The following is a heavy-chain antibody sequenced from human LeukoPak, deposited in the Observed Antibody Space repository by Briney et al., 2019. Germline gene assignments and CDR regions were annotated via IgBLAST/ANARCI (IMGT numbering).Heavy chain of an antibody. Sequence: GGSLRLSCAASGFTFSSYSMNWVRQAPGKGLEWVTIISFDGNSKYYADSVKGRFTISRDNSKNTLYLQMNSLRAEDTAVYYCAKENQMIVVVITTPLPYYYGMDVWGQGTTVTVSS. D-gene: IGHD3-22*01. J-gene: IGHJ6*02. CDR2: ISFDGNSK. CDR1: GFTFSSYS. V-gene: IGHV3-30*18. CDR3: AKENQMIVVVITTPLPYYYGMDV.